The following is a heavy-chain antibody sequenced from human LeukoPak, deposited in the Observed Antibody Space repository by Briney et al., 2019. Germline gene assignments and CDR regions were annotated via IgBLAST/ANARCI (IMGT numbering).Heavy chain of an antibody. CDR2: ISARSGNT. D-gene: IGHD4-11*01. V-gene: IGHV1-18*01. J-gene: IGHJ4*02. Sequence: ASVKVSCKASGYTFTSYGFRWVRQAPGAGLEWMGWISARSGNTRYTQTFQDRVTMTTDTSTTTAYMELRSLRSDDTAVYYCARDYRGPDDNSDYLSPAVLDYWGQGTLVTVSS. CDR3: ARDYRGPDDNSDYLSPAVLDY. CDR1: GYTFTSYG.